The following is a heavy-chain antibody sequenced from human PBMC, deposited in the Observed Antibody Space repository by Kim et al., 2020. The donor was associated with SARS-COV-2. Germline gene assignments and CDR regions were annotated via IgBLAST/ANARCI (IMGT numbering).Heavy chain of an antibody. V-gene: IGHV4-34*01. D-gene: IGHD5-18*01. Sequence: SETLSLTCAVYGGSFSGYYWSWIRQPPGKGLEWIREINHSGSTNYNPSLKSRVTISVDTSKNQFSLKLSSVTAADTAVYYCARRLRLGYSYGYDWFDPWGQGTLVTVSS. J-gene: IGHJ5*02. CDR3: ARRLRLGYSYGYDWFDP. CDR1: GGSFSGYY. CDR2: INHSGST.